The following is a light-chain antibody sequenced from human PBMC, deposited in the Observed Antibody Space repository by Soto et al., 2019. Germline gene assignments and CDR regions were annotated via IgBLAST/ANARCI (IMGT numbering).Light chain of an antibody. CDR1: QTVGNNY. Sequence: EIVLTQSPGTLSLSPGERATLSCRASQTVGNNYLAWYQQKAGQAPRLIIDDASNRATGISDRFSGTGSGTDFTVTISRLEPEDSAVYYCQQCACSPLTFGGGTKVEI. V-gene: IGKV3-20*01. CDR3: QQCACSPLT. J-gene: IGKJ4*01. CDR2: DAS.